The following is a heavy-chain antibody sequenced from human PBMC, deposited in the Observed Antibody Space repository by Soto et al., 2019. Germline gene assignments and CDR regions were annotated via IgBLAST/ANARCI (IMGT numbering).Heavy chain of an antibody. J-gene: IGHJ6*02. Sequence: QVQLVQSGAEVKKPGSSVKVSCKASGGTFSSYAISWVRQAPGQGLEWMGGIIPIFGTASYAQKFQGRVTITADESTSTAYMELSSLRSEDTAVYYCARTSSWELSLGMDVWGQGTTVTVSS. CDR2: IIPIFGTA. CDR1: GGTFSSYA. CDR3: ARTSSWELSLGMDV. V-gene: IGHV1-69*01. D-gene: IGHD1-26*01.